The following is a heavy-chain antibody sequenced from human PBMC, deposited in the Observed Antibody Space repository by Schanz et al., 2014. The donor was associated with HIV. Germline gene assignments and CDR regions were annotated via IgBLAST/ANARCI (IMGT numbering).Heavy chain of an antibody. D-gene: IGHD1-26*01. CDR2: ISAYNGNT. CDR3: ARDRPVIVGATRADGGTDFDY. V-gene: IGHV1-18*01. Sequence: QVQLVQSGTEVKKPGASVKVSCKASGYTFISYGISWVRQAPGQGLEWMGWISAYNGNTNYAQKFQGRLTMTTDTSQSTASMELRSLRSDDTAVYYCARDRPVIVGATRADGGTDFDYWGQGTLVTVSS. CDR1: GYTFISYG. J-gene: IGHJ4*02.